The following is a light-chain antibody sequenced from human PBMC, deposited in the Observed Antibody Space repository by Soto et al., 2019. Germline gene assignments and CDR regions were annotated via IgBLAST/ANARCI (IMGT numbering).Light chain of an antibody. Sequence: IVLPQSPGTLSLSQGERATLSCRASQSVSSSYLVWYQQRPGQPPRLLIYGTSTRAAGISDRFSGSGSGTDFTLTIYRLEPGDSAVYYCQQYGTSALTFGGGTKV. CDR1: QSVSSSY. CDR2: GTS. CDR3: QQYGTSALT. V-gene: IGKV3-20*01. J-gene: IGKJ4*01.